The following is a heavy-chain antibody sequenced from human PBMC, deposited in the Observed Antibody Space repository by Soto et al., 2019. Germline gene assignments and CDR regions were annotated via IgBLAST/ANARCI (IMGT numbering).Heavy chain of an antibody. J-gene: IGHJ2*01. CDR1: GFTFSSYA. Sequence: GGSLRLSCAASGFTFSSYAMSWVRQAPGKGLEWVSAISGSGGSTYYADSVKGRFTISRDNSKNTLYLQMNSLRAEDTAVYYCAKDRYCSSTSCSSWDWYFDLWGRGTLVTVSS. CDR2: ISGSGGST. D-gene: IGHD2-2*01. V-gene: IGHV3-23*01. CDR3: AKDRYCSSTSCSSWDWYFDL.